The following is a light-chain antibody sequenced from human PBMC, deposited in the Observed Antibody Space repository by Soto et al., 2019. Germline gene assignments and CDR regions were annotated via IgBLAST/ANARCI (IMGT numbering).Light chain of an antibody. CDR2: KAS. Sequence: DIQMTQSPSTLSGSVGDRVTLTCRASQTISSWLASYQQKTRSAPQLLIYKASTLRSGVPSRFSGSRSGPDFTLTISSLQPEEFATYYCQQSYSSPPTFGQGTKVDIK. CDR3: QQSYSSPPT. CDR1: QTISSW. J-gene: IGKJ1*01. V-gene: IGKV1-5*03.